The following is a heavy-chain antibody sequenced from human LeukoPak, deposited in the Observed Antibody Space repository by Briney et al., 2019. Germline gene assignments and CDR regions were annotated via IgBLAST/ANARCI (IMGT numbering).Heavy chain of an antibody. D-gene: IGHD2-2*01. V-gene: IGHV1-69-2*01. J-gene: IGHJ4*02. Sequence: ASVKISCKVSGYTFTDYYMHWVQQAPGEGLEWMGLVDPEDGETIYAEKFQGRVTITADTSTDTAYMELSSLRSEDTAVYYCATGRYQLLIEDYWGQGTLVTVSS. CDR3: ATGRYQLLIEDY. CDR1: GYTFTDYY. CDR2: VDPEDGET.